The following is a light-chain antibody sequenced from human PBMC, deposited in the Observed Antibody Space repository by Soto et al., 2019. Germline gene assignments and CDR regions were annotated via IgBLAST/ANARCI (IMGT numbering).Light chain of an antibody. J-gene: IGKJ1*01. Sequence: NQSHSTLSQSYGESATLSCSASQSVSTYLAWYQQKPGQAPKLLIYDASRRATGIPVRFSGSGSGTDFTLTISSLQPEDFAPYYCQQSYNTPRTFGQGTKVAIK. V-gene: IGKV3-11*01. CDR2: DAS. CDR3: QQSYNTPRT. CDR1: QSVSTY.